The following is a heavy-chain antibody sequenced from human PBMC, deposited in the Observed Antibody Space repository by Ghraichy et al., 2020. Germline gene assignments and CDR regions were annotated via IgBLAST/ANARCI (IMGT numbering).Heavy chain of an antibody. D-gene: IGHD2-2*01. CDR3: ARELGYCSSTSCRVGLFDI. V-gene: IGHV1-2*02. CDR2: INPNSGGT. CDR1: GYTFTGYY. J-gene: IGHJ3*02. Sequence: ASVKVSCKASGYTFTGYYMHWVRQAPGQGLEWMGWINPNSGGTNYAQKFQGRVTMTRDTSISTAYMELSRLRSDDTAVYYCARELGYCSSTSCRVGLFDIWGQGTMVTVSS.